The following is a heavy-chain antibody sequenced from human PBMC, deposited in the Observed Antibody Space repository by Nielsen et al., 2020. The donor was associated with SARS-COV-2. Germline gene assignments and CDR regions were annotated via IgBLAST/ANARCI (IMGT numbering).Heavy chain of an antibody. CDR3: VRVLYGPRGHMDV. CDR2: IYHSGIT. J-gene: IGHJ6*02. D-gene: IGHD3-10*01. CDR1: GGSISSVDYF. Sequence: SETLSLTCTVSGGSISSVDYFWSWIRQPPGKALEWIGNIYHSGITYYNPSLKSRVIISQDTSKHQFCLKVPSVTAADTAVYFCVRVLYGPRGHMDVWGLGTTVTVSS. V-gene: IGHV4-30-4*01.